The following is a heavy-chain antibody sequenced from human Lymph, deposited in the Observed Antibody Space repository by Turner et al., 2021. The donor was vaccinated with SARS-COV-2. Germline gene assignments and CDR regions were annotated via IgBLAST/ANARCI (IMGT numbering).Heavy chain of an antibody. Sequence: EVQLVESGGGLVQPGGSLRLSCAASGLTVSRNYMSWVLQAPGKGLEWVSVIYSGGSSYYADSVKGRFTISRHNSKNTLYLQMNSLRAEDTAVYYCARDLDTAGGMDVWGQGTTVTVSS. CDR2: IYSGGSS. D-gene: IGHD5-18*01. J-gene: IGHJ6*02. CDR3: ARDLDTAGGMDV. V-gene: IGHV3-53*04. CDR1: GLTVSRNY.